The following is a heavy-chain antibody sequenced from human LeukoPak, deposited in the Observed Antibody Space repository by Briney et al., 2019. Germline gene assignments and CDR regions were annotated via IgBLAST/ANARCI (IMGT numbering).Heavy chain of an antibody. Sequence: PSETLSLTCTVSGGSISSYYWSWIRQPPGKGLEWIGYIDYSGSTNYNPSLKSRVTISVDTSKNQFSLKLSSVTAADTAVYYCARITTYCGGDCYSVFDYWGQGTLVTVSS. CDR1: GGSISSYY. CDR3: ARITTYCGGDCYSVFDY. V-gene: IGHV4-59*01. J-gene: IGHJ4*02. CDR2: IDYSGST. D-gene: IGHD2-21*02.